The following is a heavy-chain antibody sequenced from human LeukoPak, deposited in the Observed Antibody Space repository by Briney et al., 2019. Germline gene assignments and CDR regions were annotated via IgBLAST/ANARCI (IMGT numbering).Heavy chain of an antibody. J-gene: IGHJ5*02. CDR2: IHPNSGGT. Sequence: ASVKVSSKASGYTSTGDYFRWVRQAPGQGLEWMGWIHPNSGGTNSAQRFQDRVTMTRDTSISTAYMELRRLRSDDTAVYYCATNVWPELPLDPWGQGTLVTVSS. V-gene: IGHV1-2*02. D-gene: IGHD5-24*01. CDR3: ATNVWPELPLDP. CDR1: GYTSTGDY.